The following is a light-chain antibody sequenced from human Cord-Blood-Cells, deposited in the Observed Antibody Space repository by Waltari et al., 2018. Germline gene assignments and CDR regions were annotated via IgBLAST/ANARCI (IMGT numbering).Light chain of an antibody. CDR2: WAS. CDR3: QQYYSTPLYS. Sequence: DIVMTQYPDSLAVSLGERATINCKSSQSVLYSSNNKNYLAWYQQKPGQPPTLLIYWASTRESGVPDRFSGSGSGTDFTLTISSLQAEDVAVYYCQQYYSTPLYSFGQGTKLEIK. CDR1: QSVLYSSNNKNY. J-gene: IGKJ2*03. V-gene: IGKV4-1*01.